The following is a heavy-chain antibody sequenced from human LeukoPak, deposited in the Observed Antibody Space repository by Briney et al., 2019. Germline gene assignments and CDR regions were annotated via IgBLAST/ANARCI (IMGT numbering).Heavy chain of an antibody. V-gene: IGHV4-34*01. CDR1: GGTFSGYY. CDR3: ARVSRSSSREDY. D-gene: IGHD6-6*01. CDR2: INHSGST. Sequence: SETLSLTCAVYGGTFSGYYWSWIRQPPGKGLEWIGQINHSGSTNYNPSLKSRVTISVDTSKNQFSLKLSSVTAADTAVYYCARVSRSSSREDYWGQGTLVTVSS. J-gene: IGHJ4*02.